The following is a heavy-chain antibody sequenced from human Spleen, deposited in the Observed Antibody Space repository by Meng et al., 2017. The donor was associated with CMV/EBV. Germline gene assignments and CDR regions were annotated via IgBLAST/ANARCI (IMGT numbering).Heavy chain of an antibody. Sequence: LSLTCAASGFTFSSYTMNWVRQAPGKGLVWVSRINDDGSSTSYADSVKGRFTISRDNTKNMLYLEVDSLRAEDTALYFCARFGRLATGAYFFDYWGRGTLVTVSS. CDR3: ARFGRLATGAYFFDY. D-gene: IGHD3/OR15-3a*01. J-gene: IGHJ4*02. CDR1: GFTFSSYT. V-gene: IGHV3-74*01. CDR2: INDDGSST.